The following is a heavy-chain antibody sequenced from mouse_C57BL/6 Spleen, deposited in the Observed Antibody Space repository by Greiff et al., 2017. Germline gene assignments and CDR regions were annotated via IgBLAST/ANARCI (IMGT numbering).Heavy chain of an antibody. CDR1: GYAFSSSW. D-gene: IGHD4-1*01. CDR2: IYPGDGDT. J-gene: IGHJ1*03. Sequence: VQLQQSGPELVKPGASVKISCKASGYAFSSSWMNWVKQRPGKGLEWIGRIYPGDGDTNYNGKFKGKATLTADKSSSTAYMQLISLTSEDSAVYVCARAPGDWYFDVWGTGTTVTVSS. CDR3: ARAPGDWYFDV. V-gene: IGHV1-82*01.